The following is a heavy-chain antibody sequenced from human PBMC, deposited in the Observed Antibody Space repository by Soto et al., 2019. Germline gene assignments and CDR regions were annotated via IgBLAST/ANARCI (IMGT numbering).Heavy chain of an antibody. CDR2: MNPNSGNT. Sequence: GASVKVSCKASGYTFTSYDINWVRQATGQGLEWMGWMNPNSGNTGYAQKIQGRVTMTRNTSISTAYMELSSLRSEDTAVYYCARGPDTQGYCSGGSCYSGGDYWGQGTLVPVSS. CDR3: ARGPDTQGYCSGGSCYSGGDY. V-gene: IGHV1-8*01. CDR1: GYTFTSYD. J-gene: IGHJ4*02. D-gene: IGHD2-15*01.